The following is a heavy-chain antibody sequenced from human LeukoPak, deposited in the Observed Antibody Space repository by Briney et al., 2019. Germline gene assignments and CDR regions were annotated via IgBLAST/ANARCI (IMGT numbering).Heavy chain of an antibody. CDR2: ISAYNGNT. V-gene: IGHV1-18*01. CDR1: GYTFTSYG. CDR3: ARDLRIYCSSTSCYTSHY. Sequence: ASVKVSCKASGYTFTSYGISWVRQAPGQGLEWMGWISAYNGNTNYAQKLQGRVTMTTDTSTSTAYMELRSLRSDDTDVYYCARDLRIYCSSTSCYTSHYWGQGTLVTVSS. J-gene: IGHJ4*02. D-gene: IGHD2-2*02.